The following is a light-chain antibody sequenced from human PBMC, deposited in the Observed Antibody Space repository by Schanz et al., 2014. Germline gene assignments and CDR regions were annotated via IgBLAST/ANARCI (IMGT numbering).Light chain of an antibody. V-gene: IGLV2-11*01. CDR2: DVS. J-gene: IGLJ1*01. CDR3: SSYAGSNNYV. Sequence: QSALTQPRSVSGSPGQSVIISCTGTSSDVGGYNSVSWYQQHPGKAPKLMIYDVSKRPSGVPDRFSGSKSGNTASLTVSGLQAEDEADYYCSSYAGSNNYVFGTGTKLTVL. CDR1: SSDVGGYNS.